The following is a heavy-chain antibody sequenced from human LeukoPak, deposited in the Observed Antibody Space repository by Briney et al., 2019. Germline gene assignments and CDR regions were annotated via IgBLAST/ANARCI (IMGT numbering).Heavy chain of an antibody. CDR3: AREGYCSSTSCSYNWFDP. D-gene: IGHD2-2*01. Sequence: SVKVSCKACGGTFSSYAISWVRQAPGQGLEWMGRIIPIFGTANYAQKFQGRVTITTDESTSTAYMELSSLRSEDTAVYYCAREGYCSSTSCSYNWFDPWGQGTLVTVSS. J-gene: IGHJ5*02. CDR2: IIPIFGTA. V-gene: IGHV1-69*05. CDR1: GGTFSSYA.